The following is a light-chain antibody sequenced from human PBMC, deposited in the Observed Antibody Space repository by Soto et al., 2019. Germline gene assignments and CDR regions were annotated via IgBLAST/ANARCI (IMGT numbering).Light chain of an antibody. CDR1: SSNIGAGYD. V-gene: IGLV1-40*01. CDR2: GNN. Sequence: QAVVTQPPSVSGAPGQRVTISCTGSSSNIGAGYDVHWYRQLPGTAPKLLIYGNNNRPSGVPDRFSGSKSGTSASLAITGLQAEDEADYFCQSYDSSLSGVVFGGGTKVTVL. CDR3: QSYDSSLSGVV. J-gene: IGLJ2*01.